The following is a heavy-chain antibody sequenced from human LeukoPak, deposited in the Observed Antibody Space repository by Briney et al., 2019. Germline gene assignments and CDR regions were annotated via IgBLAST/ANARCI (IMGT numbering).Heavy chain of an antibody. V-gene: IGHV3-30*01. CDR1: GFTFSSYA. CDR3: ARGDSGYDYPDY. D-gene: IGHD5-12*01. Sequence: GRSLRLSCAASGFTFSSYAMHWVRQAPGKGLEWVAVISYDGSNKYYADSVKGRFTISRDNSKNTLYLQMNSLRAEDTAVYYCARGDSGYDYPDYWGQGTLVTVSS. J-gene: IGHJ4*02. CDR2: ISYDGSNK.